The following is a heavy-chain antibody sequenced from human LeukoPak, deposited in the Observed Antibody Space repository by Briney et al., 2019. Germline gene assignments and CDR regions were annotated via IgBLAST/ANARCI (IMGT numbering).Heavy chain of an antibody. CDR3: ARVPTIAAAGSAFDI. Sequence: SETLSLTCSVSGGSISGYYWSWIRQPPGKGLEWIGYIYYSGTAIYNPSLKSRVTISVDNSKNQFSLKLSSVTAADTAVYYCARVPTIAAAGSAFDIWGQGTMVTVSS. V-gene: IGHV4-59*12. J-gene: IGHJ3*02. CDR1: GGSISGYY. CDR2: IYYSGTA. D-gene: IGHD6-13*01.